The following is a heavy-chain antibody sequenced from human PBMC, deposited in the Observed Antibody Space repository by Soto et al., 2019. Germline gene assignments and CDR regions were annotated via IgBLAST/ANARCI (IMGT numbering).Heavy chain of an antibody. CDR1: GFTVSSNY. V-gene: IGHV3-66*01. Sequence: EVQLVEFGGGLVQPGGSLRLSCAASGFTVSSNYMSWVCQAPGKGLEWVSVIYSGGSTYYADSVKGRFTISRDNSKNTLYLQMNGLRAEDAAVYYCARESIAAAGTLVGMDVWGQGTTVTVSS. CDR2: IYSGGST. D-gene: IGHD6-13*01. CDR3: ARESIAAAGTLVGMDV. J-gene: IGHJ6*02.